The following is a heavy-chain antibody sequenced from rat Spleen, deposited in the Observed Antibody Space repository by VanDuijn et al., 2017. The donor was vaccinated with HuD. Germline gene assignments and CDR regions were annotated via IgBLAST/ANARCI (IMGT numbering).Heavy chain of an antibody. CDR1: GFTFSNFD. Sequence: EVQLVESGGGLVQPGRSLKLSCAASGFTFSNFDMAWVRQAPTKGLEWVTSISPSGVTYYRESVKGRFTVSRDNAKSTLYLQMDSLRSEDTATYYCARAGYLRDWYFDFWGPGTMVTVSS. V-gene: IGHV5-25*01. CDR2: ISPSGVT. D-gene: IGHD2-2*01. J-gene: IGHJ1*01. CDR3: ARAGYLRDWYFDF.